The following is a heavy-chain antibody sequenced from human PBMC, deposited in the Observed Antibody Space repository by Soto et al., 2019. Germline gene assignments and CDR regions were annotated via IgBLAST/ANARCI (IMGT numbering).Heavy chain of an antibody. CDR1: GGTFSSYA. J-gene: IGHJ6*02. V-gene: IGHV1-69*13. CDR3: ARDFGGSIVATIYYYYGMDV. CDR2: IIPIFGTA. D-gene: IGHD5-12*01. Sequence: ASVKVSCKASGGTFSSYAISWVRQAPGQGLEWMGGIIPIFGTANYAQKFQGRVTITADESTSTAYMELSSLRSEDTAVYYCARDFGGSIVATIYYYYGMDVWGQRTTVTVSS.